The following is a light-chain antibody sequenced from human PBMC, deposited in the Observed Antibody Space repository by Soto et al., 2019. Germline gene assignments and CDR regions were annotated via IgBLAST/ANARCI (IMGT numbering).Light chain of an antibody. CDR1: SGHNTYS. CDR3: QTWATGIQV. J-gene: IGLJ2*01. V-gene: IGLV4-69*01. Sequence: QPVLTQSPSDSASLGASVKLTCTLSSGHNTYSIAWHQQQPEKGPRFLMKLKSDGSHSRGDGIPDRFSGSSSGAERYLTISSLQSEDEADYYCQTWATGIQVFGGGTKLTVL. CDR2: LKSDGSH.